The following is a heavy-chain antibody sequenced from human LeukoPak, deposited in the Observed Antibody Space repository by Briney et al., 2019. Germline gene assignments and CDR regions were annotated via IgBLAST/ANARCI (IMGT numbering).Heavy chain of an antibody. CDR3: GEGGVNGCYRPLQL. J-gene: IGHJ4*02. D-gene: IGHD3-16*01. Sequence: QAGGSLRLSCAASGFTFSSYAMSWVRQAPGKGLEWVSVISGSGDTTYYAASVKGRFTISRDNSKNTLYLQMNSLRGEDTAVYYWGEGGVNGCYRPLQLWGQGGLVTVSS. CDR2: ISGSGDTT. CDR1: GFTFSSYA. V-gene: IGHV3-23*01.